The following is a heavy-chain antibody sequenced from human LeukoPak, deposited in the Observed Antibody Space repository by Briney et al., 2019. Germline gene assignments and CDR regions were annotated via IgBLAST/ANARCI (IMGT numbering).Heavy chain of an antibody. CDR3: AKSNGYGLIDY. CDR2: IYSSGNT. D-gene: IGHD5-12*01. V-gene: IGHV4-39*01. J-gene: IGHJ4*02. CDR1: GASISSSNYC. Sequence: SETLSLTCTVSGASISSSNYCWGWVRQSPGKGLEWIGNIYSSGNTYYNASLKSRVTMYIDTSKNQFSLKLSSVTAADTAMYYCAKSNGYGLIDYWGQGTLVTVSS.